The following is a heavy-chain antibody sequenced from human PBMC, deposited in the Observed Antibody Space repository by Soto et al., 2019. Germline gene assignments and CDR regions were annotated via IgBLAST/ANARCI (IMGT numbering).Heavy chain of an antibody. V-gene: IGHV3-48*01. D-gene: IGHD2-15*01. CDR3: AKDRVAAVLDY. CDR2: ISSSSSTI. Sequence: RGSLRLSCAASGFTFSSYSMNWVRQAPGKGLEWVSYISSSSSTIYYADSVKGRFTISRDNSKNTLYLQMNSLRAEDTAVYYCAKDRVAAVLDYWGQGTLVTVSS. CDR1: GFTFSSYS. J-gene: IGHJ4*02.